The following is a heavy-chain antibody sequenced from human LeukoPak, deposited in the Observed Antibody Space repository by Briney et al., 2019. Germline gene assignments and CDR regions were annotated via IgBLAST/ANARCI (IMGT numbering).Heavy chain of an antibody. J-gene: IGHJ5*02. CDR1: GGSISSSGYY. D-gene: IGHD1-1*01. CDR3: ARDPTQMLSYNWNDGGWFDP. CDR2: IHYSGTT. Sequence: SETLSLTCTISGGSISSSGYYWGWIRQPPGKGLEWIGSIHYSGTTYYNPSLKSRVTISVDTSKNQVSVKLSSVTAADTAVFYCARDPTQMLSYNWNDGGWFDPWGQGILVTVSS. V-gene: IGHV4-39*07.